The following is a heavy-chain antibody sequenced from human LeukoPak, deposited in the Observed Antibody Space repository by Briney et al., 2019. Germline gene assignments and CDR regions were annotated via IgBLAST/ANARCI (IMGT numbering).Heavy chain of an antibody. D-gene: IGHD3-22*01. CDR3: ATYYYDSSGYYYFDY. CDR2: IYYSGST. V-gene: IGHV4-59*01. CDR1: GGSISSYY. Sequence: NTSETLSLTCTVSGGSISSYYWSWIRQPPGKGLEWIGYIYYSGSTNYNPSLKSRVTISVDTSKNQFSLKLRSVTAADTAVYYCATYYYDSSGYYYFDYWGQGTLVTVSS. J-gene: IGHJ4*02.